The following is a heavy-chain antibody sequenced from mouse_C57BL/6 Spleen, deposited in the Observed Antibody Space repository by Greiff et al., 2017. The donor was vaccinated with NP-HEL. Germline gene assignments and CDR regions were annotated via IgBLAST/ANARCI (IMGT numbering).Heavy chain of an antibody. CDR1: GYTFTDYY. Sequence: EVQLQQSGPELVKPGASVKISCTASGYTFTDYYMNWVKQSHGKSLEWIGDINPNNGGTSYNQKFKGKATLTVDKSSSTAYMELRSMTSEDAAVYYCARWEGWGVDYWGQGTTLTVSS. J-gene: IGHJ2*01. CDR2: INPNNGGT. V-gene: IGHV1-26*01. D-gene: IGHD3-3*01. CDR3: ARWEGWGVDY.